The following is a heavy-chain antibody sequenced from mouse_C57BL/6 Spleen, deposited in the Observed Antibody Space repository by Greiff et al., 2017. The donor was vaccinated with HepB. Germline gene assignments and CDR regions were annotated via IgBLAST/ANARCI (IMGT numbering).Heavy chain of an antibody. V-gene: IGHV1-59*01. CDR3: AREGITNWYFDV. J-gene: IGHJ1*03. CDR1: GYTFTSYW. CDR2: IDPSDSYT. Sequence: QVQLQQPGAELVRPGTSVKLSCKASGYTFTSYWMHWVKQRPGQGLEWIGVIDPSDSYTNYNQKFKGKATLTVDTSSSTAYMQLSSLTSEDSAVYYCAREGITNWYFDVWGTGTTVTVSS. D-gene: IGHD1-1*01.